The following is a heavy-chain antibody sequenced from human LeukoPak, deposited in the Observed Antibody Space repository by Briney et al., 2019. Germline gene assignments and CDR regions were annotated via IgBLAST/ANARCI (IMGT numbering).Heavy chain of an antibody. V-gene: IGHV3-74*01. CDR1: GNYW. CDR3: VSFYETY. Sequence: GGSLRLSCAASGNYWMHWVRQAPGKGLVWVSHINSDGSWTSYADSVKGRFTISKDNAKNTVYLQMNGLRAEDTAVYYCVSFYETYWGRGTLVTVSS. CDR2: INSDGSWT. J-gene: IGHJ4*02. D-gene: IGHD2/OR15-2a*01.